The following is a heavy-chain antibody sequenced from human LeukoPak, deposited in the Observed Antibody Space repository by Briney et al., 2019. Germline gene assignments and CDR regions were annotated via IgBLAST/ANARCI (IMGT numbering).Heavy chain of an antibody. CDR2: FDPEDGET. J-gene: IGHJ5*02. CDR3: ATASRLSNWFDP. CDR1: GYTLTELS. V-gene: IGHV1-24*01. D-gene: IGHD1-1*01. Sequence: ASVKVSCKVSGYTLTELSMHWVRQAPGKGLEWMGGFDPEDGETIYAQKFQGRVTMTEDTSTDTAYVELSSLRSEDTAVYYCATASRLSNWFDPWGQGTLVTVSS.